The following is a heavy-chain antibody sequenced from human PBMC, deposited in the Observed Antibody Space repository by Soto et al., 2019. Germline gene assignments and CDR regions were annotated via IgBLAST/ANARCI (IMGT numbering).Heavy chain of an antibody. D-gene: IGHD6-6*01. CDR1: GGTFSSYT. J-gene: IGHJ4*02. CDR3: ASPSRYSSSPDY. CDR2: IIPILGIA. V-gene: IGHV1-69*02. Sequence: QVQLVQSGAEVKKPGSSVKVSCKASGGTFSSYTISWVRQAPGQGLEWMGRIIPILGIANYAQKFQGRVTITADKSTSSAYMELSRLRSEDTAVYYCASPSRYSSSPDYWGQGTLVTVSS.